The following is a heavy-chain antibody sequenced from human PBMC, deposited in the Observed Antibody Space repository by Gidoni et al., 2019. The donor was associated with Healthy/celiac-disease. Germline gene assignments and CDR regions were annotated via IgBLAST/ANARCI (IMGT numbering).Heavy chain of an antibody. V-gene: IGHV3-30-3*01. CDR3: ARDSSSMSPEWGQWLAGYYYYGMDV. CDR2: ISYDGSNK. D-gene: IGHD6-19*01. Sequence: QVQLVESGGGVVQPGRSLRLSCAASGFTFSSYAMHWFRQAPGKGLEWVAVISYDGSNKYYADSVKGRFTISRDNSKNTLYLQMNSLRAEDTAVYYCARDSSSMSPEWGQWLAGYYYYGMDVWGQGTTVTVSS. J-gene: IGHJ6*02. CDR1: GFTFSSYA.